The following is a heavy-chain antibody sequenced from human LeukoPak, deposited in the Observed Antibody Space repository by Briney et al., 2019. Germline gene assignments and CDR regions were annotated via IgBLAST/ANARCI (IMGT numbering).Heavy chain of an antibody. J-gene: IGHJ4*02. CDR1: GFTFSNCA. D-gene: IGHD3-10*01. V-gene: IGHV3-23*01. CDR3: ARDKEMIRGYIDY. Sequence: GGSLRLSCAASGFTFSNCAMSWVRQAPGKGLEWVSLISDSGGSTYYADSVKGRFTISRDNAKNSLYLQMNSLRDEDTAVYYCARDKEMIRGYIDYWGQGTLVTVSS. CDR2: ISDSGGST.